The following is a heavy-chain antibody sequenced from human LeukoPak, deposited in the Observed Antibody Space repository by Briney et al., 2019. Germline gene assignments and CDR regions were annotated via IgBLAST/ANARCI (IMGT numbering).Heavy chain of an antibody. V-gene: IGHV1-2*02. CDR2: INPNSGGT. Sequence: GASVKVSCKASGYTFTGYYMHWVRQAPGQGLEWMGWINPNSGGTNYAQKFQGRVTMTRDTSISTAYMELSRLRSDDTAVYYCARAKFGGAARSMDYWGQGTLVTVSS. D-gene: IGHD6-6*01. J-gene: IGHJ4*02. CDR1: GYTFTGYY. CDR3: ARAKFGGAARSMDY.